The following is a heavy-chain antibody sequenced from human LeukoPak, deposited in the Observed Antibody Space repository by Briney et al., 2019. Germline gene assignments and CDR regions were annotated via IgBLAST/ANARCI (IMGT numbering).Heavy chain of an antibody. CDR2: IYPGDSDS. D-gene: IGHD5-18*01. CDR3: AGRYNYGDTFDI. J-gene: IGHJ3*02. V-gene: IGHV5-51*01. Sequence: GESLKISCKGSGYSFTNYWIGWVRQVPGNGLEWMGTIYPGDSDSRYSPSFQGQVTMSADKSISTAYLQWSSLKASDTAMYYCAGRYNYGDTFDIWGQGTMVTVSS. CDR1: GYSFTNYW.